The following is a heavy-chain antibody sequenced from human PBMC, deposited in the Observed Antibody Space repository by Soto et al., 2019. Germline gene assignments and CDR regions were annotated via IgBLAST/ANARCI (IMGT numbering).Heavy chain of an antibody. V-gene: IGHV1-69*01. Sequence: QVQLVQSGTEVKKPGSSVKVSCKASGGTFSTLAVSWVRQAPGQGLEWMGGIIPIFGRPVYAQKFQGRVTITADEATSIVDMDLSSLSSEDTAVYYCARAPYEDYAVPEPNAFDSWGQGTLVTVSS. CDR1: GGTFSTLA. J-gene: IGHJ4*02. D-gene: IGHD4-17*01. CDR3: ARAPYEDYAVPEPNAFDS. CDR2: IIPIFGRP.